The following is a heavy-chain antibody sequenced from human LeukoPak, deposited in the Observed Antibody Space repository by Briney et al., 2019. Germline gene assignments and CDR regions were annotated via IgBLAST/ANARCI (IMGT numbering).Heavy chain of an antibody. J-gene: IGHJ4*02. CDR1: GDSVSSNSAA. Sequence: PSRTLSLTCAISGDSVSSNSAAWHWIRQSPSRGLEWLGRTWYRSRWYNEYAVSVKSRITINPDTSKNQFSLHLNSVTPEDTAVYYCAAGSSGSSHYYFDYWGQGTLVTVSS. D-gene: IGHD3-10*01. V-gene: IGHV6-1*01. CDR3: AAGSSGSSHYYFDY. CDR2: TWYRSRWYN.